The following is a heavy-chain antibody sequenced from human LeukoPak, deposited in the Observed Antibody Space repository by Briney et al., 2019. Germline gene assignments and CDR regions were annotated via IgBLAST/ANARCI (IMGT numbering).Heavy chain of an antibody. CDR1: GGSISSYY. J-gene: IGHJ4*02. CDR2: IYYSGST. V-gene: IGHV4-59*01. CDR3: ARFGGYSYGSAADY. D-gene: IGHD5-18*01. Sequence: PSETLSLTCTGSGGSISSYYWSWIRQPPGKGLEWIGYIYYSGSTNYNPSLKSRVTISVDTSKNQFSLKLSSVTAADTAVYYCARFGGYSYGSAADYWGQGTLVTVSS.